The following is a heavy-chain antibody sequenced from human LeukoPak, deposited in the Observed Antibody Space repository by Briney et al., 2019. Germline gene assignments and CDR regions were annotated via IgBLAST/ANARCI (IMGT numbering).Heavy chain of an antibody. Sequence: GGSLRLSCAASGFTFDDYAVHWVRQAPGKGLEWVSGITWNSDNIEYADSVKGRFTISRDNAKNSLYLQMNSLRAEDTAVYYCAELGITMIGGVWGKGTTVTISS. CDR2: ITWNSDNI. CDR3: AELGITMIGGV. CDR1: GFTFDDYA. V-gene: IGHV3-9*01. J-gene: IGHJ6*04. D-gene: IGHD3-10*02.